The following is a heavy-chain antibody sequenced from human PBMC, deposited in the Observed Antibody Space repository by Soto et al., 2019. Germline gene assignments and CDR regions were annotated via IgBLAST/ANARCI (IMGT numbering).Heavy chain of an antibody. V-gene: IGHV5-51*01. D-gene: IGHD6-19*01. CDR2: IYPRDSTT. J-gene: IGHJ4*02. Sequence: PXESLTISGQGSGYNFGTSWIGWVRQMPGKGLEWMGIIYPRDSTTRYSPSFEGQVSISVDKSISSAFLQWNTLKASDTATYYCARGTSSSGSYFEYWGQGSLVTVSS. CDR1: GYNFGTSW. CDR3: ARGTSSSGSYFEY.